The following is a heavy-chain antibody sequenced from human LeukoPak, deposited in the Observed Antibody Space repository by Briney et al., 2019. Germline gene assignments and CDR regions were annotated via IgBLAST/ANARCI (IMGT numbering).Heavy chain of an antibody. Sequence: SETLSLTCTVSGYSISSGHYWGWIRQPPGKGLEWIGCIYHSGNTYYNPSLKSRVTISVDTSKNQFSLKLTSVTAADTAVYYCTRGIGSSAYIEYWGRGTLAAVSS. CDR1: GYSISSGHY. CDR3: TRGIGSSAYIEY. D-gene: IGHD6-6*01. V-gene: IGHV4-38-2*02. CDR2: IYHSGNT. J-gene: IGHJ4*01.